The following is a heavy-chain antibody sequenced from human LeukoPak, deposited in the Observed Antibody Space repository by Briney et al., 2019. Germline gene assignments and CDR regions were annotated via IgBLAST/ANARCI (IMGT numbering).Heavy chain of an antibody. D-gene: IGHD5-18*01. CDR1: GFTFSGYW. J-gene: IGHJ5*02. V-gene: IGHV3-7*01. CDR3: AKDCWTAMAPGNWFDP. CDR2: IKQDGSEQ. Sequence: GGSLRLSCAGSGFTFSGYWMTWVRQAPGRGLEWVANIKQDGSEQYYADSVKGRFTISRDNSKNTLYLQMNSLRAEDTAVYYCAKDCWTAMAPGNWFDPWGQGTLVTVSS.